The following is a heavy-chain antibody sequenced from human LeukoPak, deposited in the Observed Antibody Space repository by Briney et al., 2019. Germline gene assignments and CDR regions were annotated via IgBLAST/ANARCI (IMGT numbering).Heavy chain of an antibody. V-gene: IGHV3-9*01. CDR1: GFAFHNYA. Sequence: GRSLRLSCVGSGFAFHNYAMHWVRRPPGKGLEWVSAINWNSDTKAYADSVKGRFTISRDNAKNSVYLQMNSLRVEDTALYYCATGRWFGEFAGSAFEDWGQGTLVTVSS. J-gene: IGHJ4*02. CDR3: ATGRWFGEFAGSAFED. CDR2: INWNSDTK. D-gene: IGHD3-10*01.